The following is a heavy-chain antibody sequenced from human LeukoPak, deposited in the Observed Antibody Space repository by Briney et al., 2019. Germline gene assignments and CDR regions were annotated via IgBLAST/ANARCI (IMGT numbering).Heavy chain of an antibody. J-gene: IGHJ5*02. CDR2: ISYDGSNK. CDR3: ARGPVIQGWFDP. V-gene: IGHV3-30*19. Sequence: GGSLRLSCAASGFTFSSYGMHWVRQAPGKGLEWVAVISYDGSNKYYADSVKGRFTISRDNSKNTLYLQMNSLRAEDTAVYYCARGPVIQGWFDPWGQGTLVTVSS. D-gene: IGHD5-18*01. CDR1: GFTFSSYG.